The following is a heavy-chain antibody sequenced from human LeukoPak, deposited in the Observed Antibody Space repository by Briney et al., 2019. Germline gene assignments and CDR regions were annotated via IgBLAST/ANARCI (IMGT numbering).Heavy chain of an antibody. V-gene: IGHV3-7*01. CDR3: ARDYFLPSTTDWHFDL. CDR2: IKEDGREK. CDR1: GFIFSRYW. J-gene: IGHJ2*01. Sequence: GGSLTLSCVGSGFIFSRYWMTWVRQAPGKGLEGVANIKEDGREKYLLYSVEGRFTISRDNSKNSVYLQMNSLRGEDTALYYCARDYFLPSTTDWHFDLWGRGTLVTVSS. D-gene: IGHD1-14*01.